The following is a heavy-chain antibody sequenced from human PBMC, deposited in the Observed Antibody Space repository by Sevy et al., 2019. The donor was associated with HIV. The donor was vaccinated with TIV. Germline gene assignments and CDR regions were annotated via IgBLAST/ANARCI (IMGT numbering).Heavy chain of an antibody. V-gene: IGHV1-8*01. CDR2: MNPNSGNT. Sequence: ASVKVSCKASGYTFTSYDINWVRQATGQGLEWMGWMNPNSGNTGYVQKFQGRVTMTRNTSISTAYMELSSLRSEDTAVYYCARGRLTGIGFDYWGQGTLVTVSS. CDR3: ARGRLTGIGFDY. CDR1: GYTFTSYD. D-gene: IGHD7-27*01. J-gene: IGHJ4*02.